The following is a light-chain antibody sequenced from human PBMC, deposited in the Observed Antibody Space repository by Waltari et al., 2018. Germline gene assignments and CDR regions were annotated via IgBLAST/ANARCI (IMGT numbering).Light chain of an antibody. CDR1: QGISSY. CDR3: QQYYSYPRT. V-gene: IGKV1-8*01. Sequence: AIRMTQSPSSLSASTGDRVTITCRASQGISSYLAWYQQKPGKAPKLLIYAASTLQSWVPSRFSGSGSETDFTLTISCLQSEDFATYYCQQYYSYPRTFGQGTKVEIK. J-gene: IGKJ1*01. CDR2: AAS.